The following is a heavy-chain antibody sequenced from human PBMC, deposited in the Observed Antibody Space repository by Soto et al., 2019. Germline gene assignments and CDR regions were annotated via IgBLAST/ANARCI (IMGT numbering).Heavy chain of an antibody. V-gene: IGHV3-13*01. CDR1: GFTFSSYD. Sequence: EVQLVESGGGLVQPGGSLRLSCAASGFTFSSYDMHWVRQATGKGLEWVSAIGTAGDTYYQGSVKGRFTISRENAKNSLYLQMNSLRAGDTAVYYCARERLPNWFDPWGQGTLVTVSS. CDR2: IGTAGDT. D-gene: IGHD2-15*01. J-gene: IGHJ5*02. CDR3: ARERLPNWFDP.